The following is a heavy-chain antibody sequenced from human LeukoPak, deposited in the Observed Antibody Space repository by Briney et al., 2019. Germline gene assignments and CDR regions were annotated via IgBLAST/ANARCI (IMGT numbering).Heavy chain of an antibody. J-gene: IGHJ3*02. CDR2: FDPEDGET. Sequence: ASVKVSCKVSGYTLTELSMHWVRQAPGKGLEWMGGFDPEDGETIYAQKFQGRVTMTEDTSTDTAYMELSSLRSEDTAVYYCATTTEYSSGWYGDAFDIWGQGTMVTVSS. CDR1: GYTLTELS. CDR3: ATTTEYSSGWYGDAFDI. V-gene: IGHV1-24*01. D-gene: IGHD6-19*01.